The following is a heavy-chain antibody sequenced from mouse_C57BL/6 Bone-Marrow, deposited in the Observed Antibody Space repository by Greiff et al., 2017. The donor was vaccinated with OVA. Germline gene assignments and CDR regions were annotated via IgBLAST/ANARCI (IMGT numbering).Heavy chain of an antibody. CDR1: GISITTGNYR. Sequence: VQLQQSGPGLVKPSQTVFLTCTVTGISITTGNYRWSWIRQFPGNKLEWIGYIYYSGTITYNPSLTSRTTITRDTPKNQFFLEMNSLTAEDTATYYCAREKDYSNWGYYFDYWGQGTTLTVSS. J-gene: IGHJ2*01. D-gene: IGHD2-5*01. V-gene: IGHV3-5*01. CDR3: AREKDYSNWGYYFDY. CDR2: IYYSGTI.